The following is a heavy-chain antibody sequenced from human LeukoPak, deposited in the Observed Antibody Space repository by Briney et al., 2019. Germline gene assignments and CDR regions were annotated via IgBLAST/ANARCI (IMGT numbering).Heavy chain of an antibody. D-gene: IGHD3-22*01. CDR2: ISSSGSTI. V-gene: IGHV3-11*01. J-gene: IGHJ4*02. CDR3: ARDHGSITMIVVAPEYYFDY. CDR1: GFTFSDYY. Sequence: GGSLRLSRAASGFTFSDYYMSWIRQAPGKGLEWVSYISSSGSTIYYADSVKGRFTISRDNAKNSLYLQMNSLRAEDTAVYYCARDHGSITMIVVAPEYYFDYWGQGTLVTVSS.